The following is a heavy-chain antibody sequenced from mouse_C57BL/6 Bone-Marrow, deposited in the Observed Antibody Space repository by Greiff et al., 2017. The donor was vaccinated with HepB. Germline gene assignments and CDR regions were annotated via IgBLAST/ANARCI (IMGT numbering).Heavy chain of an antibody. CDR2: ILPGSGST. V-gene: IGHV1-9*01. CDR3: ARGSYDYGSSFHYYAMDY. J-gene: IGHJ4*01. Sequence: VQLQQSGAELMKPGASVKLSCKATGYTFTGYWIEWVKQRPGHGLEWIGEILPGSGSTNYNEKFKGKATFTADTSSNTAYMQLSSLTTEDSAIYYCARGSYDYGSSFHYYAMDYWGQGTSVTVSS. CDR1: GYTFTGYW. D-gene: IGHD1-1*01.